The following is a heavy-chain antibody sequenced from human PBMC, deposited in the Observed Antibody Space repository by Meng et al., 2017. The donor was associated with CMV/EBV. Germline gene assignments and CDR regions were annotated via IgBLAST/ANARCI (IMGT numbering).Heavy chain of an antibody. J-gene: IGHJ5*02. CDR2: IYYSGST. Sequence: SETLSLTCTVSGGSVSSGSYYWSWIRQPPGKGLEWIGYIYYSGSTNYNPSLKSRVTISVDTSKNQFSLKLSSVTAADTAVYYCARAYCSSTSCYWENWFDPWGQGTQVTVSS. CDR1: GGSVSSGSYY. V-gene: IGHV4-61*01. D-gene: IGHD2-2*01. CDR3: ARAYCSSTSCYWENWFDP.